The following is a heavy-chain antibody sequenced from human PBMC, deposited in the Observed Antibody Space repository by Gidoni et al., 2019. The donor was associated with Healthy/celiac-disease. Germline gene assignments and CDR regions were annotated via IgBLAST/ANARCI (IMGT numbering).Heavy chain of an antibody. CDR1: GYSFTSYW. V-gene: IGHV5-51*01. CDR2: IYPGDSDP. Sequence: EVQLVQSGAEVKKPGESLKISCKGSGYSFTSYWIGWVRQMPGKGLEWLGIIYPGDSDPRYSPSFQGQVTISADKSISTAYLQWSSLKASDTAMYYCARLAIGAYYYDSSGYYYGAFDIWGQGTMVTVSS. CDR3: ARLAIGAYYYDSSGYYYGAFDI. D-gene: IGHD3-22*01. J-gene: IGHJ3*02.